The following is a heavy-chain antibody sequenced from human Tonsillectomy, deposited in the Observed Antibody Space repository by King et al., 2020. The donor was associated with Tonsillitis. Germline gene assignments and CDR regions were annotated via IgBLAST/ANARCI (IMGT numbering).Heavy chain of an antibody. D-gene: IGHD6-19*01. Sequence: LQLQESGPGLVKPSETLSLTCSVSGASISSGSFYWTWIRQPPGKGLEWIASIYYSGSTYYNPSLKSRVTISVDTSKNQFSLKMTSVTAADTAVYYCARQTYSSGWYRGEYFDYWGQGTLVTVSS. CDR2: IYYSGST. CDR3: ARQTYSSGWYRGEYFDY. J-gene: IGHJ4*02. CDR1: GASISSGSFY. V-gene: IGHV4-39*01.